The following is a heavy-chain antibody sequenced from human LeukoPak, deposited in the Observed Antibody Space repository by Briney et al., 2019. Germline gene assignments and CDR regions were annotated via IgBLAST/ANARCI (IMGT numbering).Heavy chain of an antibody. D-gene: IGHD5-12*01. CDR1: GFTFSDSY. Sequence: GGSLRLSCAASGFTFSDSYMSWIRQAPGKGLEWVSYSTSSYTNYAESVKGRFTISRDNAKNSLYLQMNSLRVEDTAVYYCARGIYYFDSWGQGTLVTVSS. CDR3: ARGIYYFDS. CDR2: STSSYT. V-gene: IGHV3-11*03. J-gene: IGHJ4*02.